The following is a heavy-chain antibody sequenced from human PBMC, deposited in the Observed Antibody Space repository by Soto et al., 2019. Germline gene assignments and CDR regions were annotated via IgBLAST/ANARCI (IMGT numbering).Heavy chain of an antibody. CDR2: TKSDGSGT. D-gene: IGHD3-10*01. CDR1: GFTFSNYW. V-gene: IGHV3-74*01. J-gene: IGHJ6*01. Sequence: EVQLVESGGGLLQPGGSLTLSCTASGFTFSNYWMHWVRQAPGKGLVWVSRTKSDGSGTSYTDSVKGRFTNSRDNTYNTLYLQMSNLRAEETAVYDCARGGFDYGPGRMDVWGKGPRSSSPQ. CDR3: ARGGFDYGPGRMDV.